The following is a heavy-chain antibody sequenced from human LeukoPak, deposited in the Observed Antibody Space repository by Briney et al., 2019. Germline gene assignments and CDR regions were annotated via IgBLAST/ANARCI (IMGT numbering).Heavy chain of an antibody. Sequence: ASVKVSCKASGYTSTGYYMHWVRQAPGQGLEWMGWINPNSGGTNYAQKFQGRVTMTRDTSISTAYMELSRLRSDDTAVYYCARDYDSSGYPYFDYWGQGTLVTVSS. CDR2: INPNSGGT. V-gene: IGHV1-2*02. CDR3: ARDYDSSGYPYFDY. J-gene: IGHJ4*02. D-gene: IGHD3-22*01. CDR1: GYTSTGYY.